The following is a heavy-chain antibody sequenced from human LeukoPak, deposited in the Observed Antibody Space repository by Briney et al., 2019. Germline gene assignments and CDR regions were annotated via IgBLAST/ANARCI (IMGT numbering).Heavy chain of an antibody. CDR2: ISWNSGSI. J-gene: IGHJ4*02. V-gene: IGHV3-9*01. Sequence: GGSLRLSCAASGFTFDDYAMHWVRQAPGKGLEWVSGISWNSGSIGYADSVKGRFTISRDNAKNTLYLQMSGLRAEDTAVYYCARDRAASDLDYWGQGTLVTVSS. CDR1: GFTFDDYA. D-gene: IGHD6-13*01. CDR3: ARDRAASDLDY.